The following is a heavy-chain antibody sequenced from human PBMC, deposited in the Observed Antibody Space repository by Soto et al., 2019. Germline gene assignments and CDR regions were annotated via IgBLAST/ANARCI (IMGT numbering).Heavy chain of an antibody. CDR1: GFTVSSNY. J-gene: IGHJ4*02. Sequence: EVQLVESGGGLVQPGGSLRLSCAASGFTVSSNYMSWVRQAPGKGLEWVSVIYSGGSTYYADSVKGRFTISRDNSKNTLYLQMNSLRAEDTAVYYCASLRGCSGGSCYSYFDYWGQGTLVTVSS. V-gene: IGHV3-66*01. CDR3: ASLRGCSGGSCYSYFDY. CDR2: IYSGGST. D-gene: IGHD2-15*01.